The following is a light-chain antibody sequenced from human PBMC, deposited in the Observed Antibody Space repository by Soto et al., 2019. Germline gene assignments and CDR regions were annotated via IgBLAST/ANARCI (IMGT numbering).Light chain of an antibody. CDR1: QSITTR. J-gene: IGKJ3*01. CDR3: QQYNSSPRT. Sequence: DIPMTQSPASLSASAGDRATVTCRASQSITTRLNWYQQQPGKAPNLLIYAASRLQSGVPSRFGGSGSGTEFTLTITSLQPDDFATYYCQQYNSSPRTFGPGTKVDIK. V-gene: IGKV1-5*01. CDR2: AAS.